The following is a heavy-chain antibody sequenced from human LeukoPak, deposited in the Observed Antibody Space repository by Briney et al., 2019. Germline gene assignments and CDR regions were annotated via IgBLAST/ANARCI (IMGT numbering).Heavy chain of an antibody. Sequence: GGSLRLSCTASGFTSGDYAMSWVRQAPGKGLEWVGFIRSKAYGGTTEYAASVKGRFTISRDDSKSIAYLQMNSLKTEDTAVYYCTRDLRDFWSGYYLFDYWGQGTLVTASS. D-gene: IGHD3-3*01. V-gene: IGHV3-49*04. J-gene: IGHJ4*02. CDR1: GFTSGDYA. CDR2: IRSKAYGGTT. CDR3: TRDLRDFWSGYYLFDY.